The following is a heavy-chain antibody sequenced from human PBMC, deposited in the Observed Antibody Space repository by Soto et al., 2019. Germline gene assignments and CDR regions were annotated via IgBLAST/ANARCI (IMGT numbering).Heavy chain of an antibody. D-gene: IGHD3-10*01. CDR3: ARKFHYDSGTYLFDLDY. Sequence: GASVKVSCKASGYTFTSYAMHWVRQAPGQRLEWMGWINAGNGNTKYSQKFQGRVTITRDTSASTAYMELNSLRVEDTAVYYCARKFHYDSGTYLFDLDYWGQGTLVTVSS. CDR2: INAGNGNT. J-gene: IGHJ4*02. CDR1: GYTFTSYA. V-gene: IGHV1-3*01.